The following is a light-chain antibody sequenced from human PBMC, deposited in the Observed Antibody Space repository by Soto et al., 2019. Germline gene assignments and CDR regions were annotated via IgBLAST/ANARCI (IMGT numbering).Light chain of an antibody. CDR3: QSYDSSLSGHVV. CDR1: SSNIGAGYA. CDR2: GNN. J-gene: IGLJ2*01. V-gene: IGLV1-40*01. Sequence: QSVLTQPPSVSGAPGQRVTISCTGSSSNIGAGYAVHWYQQLPGTAPKLLIYGNNNRPSGVPDRFSGSKSGTSASLAITGLQAEDEADYYCQSYDSSLSGHVVFGGGTKLTVL.